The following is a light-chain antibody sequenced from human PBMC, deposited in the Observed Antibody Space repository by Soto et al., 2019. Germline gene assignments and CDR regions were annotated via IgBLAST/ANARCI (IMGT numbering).Light chain of an antibody. CDR2: GNN. Sequence: QSPLTQPPSVSVAPGQTVIISCIGSSSNLGAPYDVNWFRQLPGTVPRLLIYGNNNRPSGVPDRFSGSKSGTSASLAITGLQAEDEADYYCQSYDSSLSGYVFGTGTKVTVL. J-gene: IGLJ1*01. CDR3: QSYDSSLSGYV. V-gene: IGLV1-40*01. CDR1: SSNLGAPYD.